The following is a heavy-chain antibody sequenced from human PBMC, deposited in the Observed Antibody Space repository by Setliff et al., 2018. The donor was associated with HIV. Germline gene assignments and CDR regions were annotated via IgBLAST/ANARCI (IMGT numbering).Heavy chain of an antibody. V-gene: IGHV4-38-2*01. D-gene: IGHD3-22*01. CDR3: ARQHYYDISGYYERPLDFDY. J-gene: IGHJ4*02. CDR1: GDSIDNKYY. Sequence: PSATLSLTCVVSGDSIDNKYYWAWIRQPPGRGLEWIGTVYHTGTAYYNSSLKSRVAISIDTSNNRFSLRLYSVTAADTAMYYCARQHYYDISGYYERPLDFDYWGQGTLVTV. CDR2: VYHTGTA.